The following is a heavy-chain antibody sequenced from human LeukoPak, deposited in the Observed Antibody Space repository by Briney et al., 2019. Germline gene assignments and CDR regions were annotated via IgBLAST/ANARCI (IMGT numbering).Heavy chain of an antibody. J-gene: IGHJ4*02. Sequence: ASVKVSCKASGYTFTSYDINWVRQATGQGLEWMGWMNPNSGNTGYAQKFQGRVTMTRNTSISTAYMELSSLRSEDTAVYYCARGRRYYYDSSGYYYSRYFDYWGQGTLATVSS. CDR1: GYTFTSYD. CDR3: ARGRRYYYDSSGYYYSRYFDY. CDR2: MNPNSGNT. V-gene: IGHV1-8*01. D-gene: IGHD3-22*01.